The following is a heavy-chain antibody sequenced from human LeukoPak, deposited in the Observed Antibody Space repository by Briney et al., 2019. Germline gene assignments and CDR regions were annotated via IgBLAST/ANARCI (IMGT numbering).Heavy chain of an antibody. Sequence: GGSLRLSCAASGFTFGRYAMTWVRQAPGKGLEWVSAISGSGDSTYYADSVKGRFTISRDNSKSTLYLQVGSLRADDTAVYYCAKGSNVICGGGSCSGPPGYWGQGTLVTVSS. CDR2: ISGSGDST. V-gene: IGHV3-23*01. J-gene: IGHJ4*02. CDR1: GFTFGRYA. D-gene: IGHD2-15*01. CDR3: AKGSNVICGGGSCSGPPGY.